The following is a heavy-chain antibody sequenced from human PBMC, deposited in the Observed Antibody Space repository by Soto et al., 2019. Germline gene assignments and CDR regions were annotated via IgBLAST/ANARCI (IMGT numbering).Heavy chain of an antibody. D-gene: IGHD4-17*01. CDR3: ARDTAFNY. Sequence: PSETLSLTCTVSGGSTSSYYCSWLPQPPGKGLEWIGYDYESGRTNYNYKPPLKTRVTISVDTSTSQISLNLRSLTAPHTGLYDCARDTAFNYWGQGALVTVSS. J-gene: IGHJ4*02. CDR2: DYESGRTNY. V-gene: IGHV4-59*01. CDR1: GGSTSSYY.